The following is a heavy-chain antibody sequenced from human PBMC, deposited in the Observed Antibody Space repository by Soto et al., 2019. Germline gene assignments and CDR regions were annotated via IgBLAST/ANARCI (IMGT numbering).Heavy chain of an antibody. Sequence: EVQLVQSEAEVKKPGESLKITCKGSGYSFTTYWIGWVCQMPGKGLEWMGIIYPSDSDTRYSPSFQGQVTISVDKSISSAYLQWSSLKASDTAIYYCARKTGAQGPMDYWGQGTLVTVSS. J-gene: IGHJ4*02. CDR3: ARKTGAQGPMDY. D-gene: IGHD1-1*01. V-gene: IGHV5-51*03. CDR2: IYPSDSDT. CDR1: GYSFTTYW.